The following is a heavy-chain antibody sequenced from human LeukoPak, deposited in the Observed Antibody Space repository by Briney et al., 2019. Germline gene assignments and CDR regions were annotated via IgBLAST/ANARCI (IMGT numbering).Heavy chain of an antibody. CDR2: INTNTGNP. CDR3: AREAPPLRVVAASGWGSWFDP. D-gene: IGHD2-15*01. CDR1: GYTFTSYA. Sequence: ASVKVSCKASGYTFTSYAMNWVRQAPGQGLEWMGWINTNTGNPTYAQGFTGRFVFSLDTSVSTAYLQISSLKAEDTAVYYCAREAPPLRVVAASGWGSWFDPWGQGTLVTVSS. V-gene: IGHV7-4-1*02. J-gene: IGHJ5*02.